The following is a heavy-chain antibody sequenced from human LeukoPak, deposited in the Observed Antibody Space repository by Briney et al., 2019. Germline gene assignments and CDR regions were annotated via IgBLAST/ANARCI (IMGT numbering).Heavy chain of an antibody. CDR2: INTNTGNP. V-gene: IGHV7-4-1*02. CDR1: GYTFTSYA. J-gene: IGHJ6*03. D-gene: IGHD1-7*01. CDR3: ARVDFPSYNWNYVRYYYYMDV. Sequence: ASVKVSCKASGYTFTSYAMNWVRQAPGQGLEWMGWINTNTGNPTYAQGFTGRFVFSLDTSVSTAYLQISSLKAEDTAVYYCARVDFPSYNWNYVRYYYYMDVWGKGTTVTVSS.